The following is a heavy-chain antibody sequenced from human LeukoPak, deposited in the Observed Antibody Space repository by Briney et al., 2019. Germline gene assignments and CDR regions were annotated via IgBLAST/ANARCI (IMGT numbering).Heavy chain of an antibody. CDR1: GYTFTGYY. V-gene: IGHV1-2*02. Sequence: GASVKVSCKASGYTFTGYYMHWVRQAPGQGLEWMGWINPNSGGTNYAQKFQGRVTMTRDTSISTAYMELSRLRSDDTTVYYCARPPPTHYYDGSGHVNFDYWGQGALVTVSS. D-gene: IGHD3-22*01. J-gene: IGHJ4*02. CDR3: ARPPPTHYYDGSGHVNFDY. CDR2: INPNSGGT.